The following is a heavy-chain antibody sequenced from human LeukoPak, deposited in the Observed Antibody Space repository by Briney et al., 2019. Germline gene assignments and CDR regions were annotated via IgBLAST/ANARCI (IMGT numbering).Heavy chain of an antibody. CDR3: ARYYYDSSGYYQYYFDY. CDR1: GGSITRGSYY. CDR2: IYYSGST. Sequence: PSETLSLTCAVSGGSITRGSYYWTWIRQPAGTGLEWIGSIYYSGSTYYNPSLKSRVTISVDTSKNQFSLKLSSVTAADTAVYYCARYYYDSSGYYQYYFDYWGQGTLVTVSS. J-gene: IGHJ4*02. D-gene: IGHD3-22*01. V-gene: IGHV4-39*01.